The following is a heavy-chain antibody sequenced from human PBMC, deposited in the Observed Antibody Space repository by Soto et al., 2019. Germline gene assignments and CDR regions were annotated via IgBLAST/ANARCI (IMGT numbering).Heavy chain of an antibody. CDR3: TRDLGNYYDSSGYYPLDY. CDR2: IRSKAYGGTT. Sequence: PGGALRLSCTAAGFTVGDYAMSWFRQAPGKGLEWVGFIRSKAYGGTTEYAASVKGRFTISRDDSKSIAYLQMNSLKTEDTAVYYCTRDLGNYYDSSGYYPLDYWGQGTLFTVSS. CDR1: GFTVGDYA. J-gene: IGHJ4*02. D-gene: IGHD3-22*01. V-gene: IGHV3-49*03.